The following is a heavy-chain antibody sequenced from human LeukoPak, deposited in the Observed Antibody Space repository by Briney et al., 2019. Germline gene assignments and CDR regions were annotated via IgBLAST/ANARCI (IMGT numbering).Heavy chain of an antibody. CDR3: VRRGDASSGWGDHDF. CDR2: IGGSGDKT. Sequence: GGSLRLSCAASGFTLNRNAISWVRQAPGKRLEWVSTIGGSGDKTFYADSVKGRFTISRDNSKNMVHLQMNSLTGEDTALYYCVRRGDASSGWGDHDFWGQGALVTVSS. V-gene: IGHV3-23*01. J-gene: IGHJ4*02. D-gene: IGHD6-19*01. CDR1: GFTLNRNA.